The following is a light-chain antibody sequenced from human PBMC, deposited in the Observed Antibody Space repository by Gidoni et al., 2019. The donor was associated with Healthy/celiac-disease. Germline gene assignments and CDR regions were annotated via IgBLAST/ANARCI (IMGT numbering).Light chain of an antibody. CDR2: AAS. V-gene: IGKV1-39*01. CDR1: QSISNY. Sequence: DFQMTQSPSSLSASVGDRVTITCRASQSISNYLNWYQQKPGKAPKLLIYAASSLQSGVPSRFSGSGSGTDFTLTISSLQPEDFATFYCQQSYSTPWTFXQXTKVEIK. J-gene: IGKJ1*01. CDR3: QQSYSTPWT.